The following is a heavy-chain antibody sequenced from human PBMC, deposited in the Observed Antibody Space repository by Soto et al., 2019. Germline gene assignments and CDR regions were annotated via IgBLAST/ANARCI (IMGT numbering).Heavy chain of an antibody. V-gene: IGHV3-23*01. CDR3: AKGIQDHISVWDPFDI. CDR2: VGSNGDA. J-gene: IGHJ3*02. D-gene: IGHD1-26*01. Sequence: EAQLLESGGGLGQPGGSLRLSCAASGFTFNSYAMTWVRQAPGKGLEWVSSVGSNGDAYYADSVRGRLTISRDISKNTVLLRMTSQRDEDTPIYYCAKGIQDHISVWDPFDIWGEGTLVPVSS. CDR1: GFTFNSYA.